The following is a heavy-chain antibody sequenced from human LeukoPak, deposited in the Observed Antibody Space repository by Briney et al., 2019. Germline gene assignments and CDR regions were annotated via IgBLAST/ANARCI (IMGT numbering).Heavy chain of an antibody. CDR3: ARTLAVSIFDY. CDR2: TNQDGSEK. Sequence: GGSLRLSCAVSGFSFSSFWMNWVRQAPGKGLEWVANTNQDGSEKYYVDSVKGRFTISRDNAKNSLYLQMNSLRAEDTAVYYCARTLAVSIFDYWGQGTLVTVSS. CDR1: GFSFSSFW. D-gene: IGHD2-15*01. V-gene: IGHV3-7*01. J-gene: IGHJ4*02.